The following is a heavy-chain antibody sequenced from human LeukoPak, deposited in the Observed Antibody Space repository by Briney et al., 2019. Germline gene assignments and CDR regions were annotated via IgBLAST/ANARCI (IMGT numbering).Heavy chain of an antibody. Sequence: PGGSLRLSCAASGFTFSNYAMHWVRQAPGKGLEWVSSISSSSSYIYYADSVKGRFTISRDNAKNSLYLQINSLRAEDTAVYYCARDWSGKTGPADYWGQGTLVTVSS. V-gene: IGHV3-21*01. J-gene: IGHJ4*02. CDR1: GFTFSNYA. CDR2: ISSSSSYI. CDR3: ARDWSGKTGPADY. D-gene: IGHD3-9*01.